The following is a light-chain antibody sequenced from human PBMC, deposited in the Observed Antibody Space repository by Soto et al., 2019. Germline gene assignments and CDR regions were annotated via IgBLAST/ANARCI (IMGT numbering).Light chain of an antibody. CDR1: SSDVGGYNY. Sequence: QSVLTQPASVSGSPGQSITISCTGTSSDVGGYNYVSWYQQHPGKAPKLMIYDVSNRPSGVSNRFSGSKSGNTASLTISGLQAEDEADYYCSSYTSSSTLYAVFGGGTKVTVL. V-gene: IGLV2-14*01. CDR2: DVS. CDR3: SSYTSSSTLYAV. J-gene: IGLJ2*01.